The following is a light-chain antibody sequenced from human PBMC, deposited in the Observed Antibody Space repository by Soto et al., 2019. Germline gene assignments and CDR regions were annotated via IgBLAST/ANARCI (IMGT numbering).Light chain of an antibody. CDR1: SSNIGADYD. CDR3: QSYDTSLSGVI. Sequence: QSVLTQPPSVSGAPGQRVTISCTGSSSNIGADYDVHWYQQVPGTAPKLLIYDNTNRPSGVPDRFSGSKSGTSASLAITGLQPEDEADYYCQSYDTSLSGVIFGGGTKLTVL. J-gene: IGLJ2*01. CDR2: DNT. V-gene: IGLV1-40*01.